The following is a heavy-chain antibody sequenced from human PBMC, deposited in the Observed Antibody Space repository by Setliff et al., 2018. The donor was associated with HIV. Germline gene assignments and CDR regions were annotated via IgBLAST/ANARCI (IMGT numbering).Heavy chain of an antibody. V-gene: IGHV4-4*02. CDR2: VSYSGTT. CDR3: ARDQRLSY. J-gene: IGHJ4*02. CDR1: GVSISNSNW. Sequence: SETLSLTCAVSGVSISNSNWWTWVRQPPGKGLEWIGEVSYSGTTNYNPSLKSRVTMSVDKSKNQFSLKLSSVTVADTAVYYCARDQRLSYWGQGTLVTVSS.